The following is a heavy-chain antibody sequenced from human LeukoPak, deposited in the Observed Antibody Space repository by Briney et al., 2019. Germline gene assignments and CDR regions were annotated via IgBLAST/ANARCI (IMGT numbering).Heavy chain of an antibody. CDR3: ARAPYGDYVGVYFDY. D-gene: IGHD4-17*01. CDR1: GVPFSGYY. J-gene: IGHJ4*02. CDR2: INHSGST. Sequence: PAETLSLPCAVYGVPFSGYYWSWIRQPPGKGLEWVGEINHSGSTNYNPSLKSRGTISVATSKNQFTLKLSSVTAAATAVYYCARAPYGDYVGVYFDYWGQGTLVTVSS. V-gene: IGHV4-34*01.